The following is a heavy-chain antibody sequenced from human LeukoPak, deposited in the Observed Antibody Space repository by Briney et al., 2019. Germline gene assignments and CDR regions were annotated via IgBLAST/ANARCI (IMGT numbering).Heavy chain of an antibody. CDR1: GYTFTSYD. J-gene: IGHJ4*02. CDR2: MNPNSGNI. D-gene: IGHD6-13*01. V-gene: IGHV1-8*01. CDR3: ARGVRAAADYDY. Sequence: GASVKVSCKASGYTFTSYDINWVRQATGQGLEWMGWMNPNSGNIGYAQKFQGRGTMTRNTSISTAYMELSSLRSEDTAVYYCARGVRAAADYDYWGQGTLVTVSS.